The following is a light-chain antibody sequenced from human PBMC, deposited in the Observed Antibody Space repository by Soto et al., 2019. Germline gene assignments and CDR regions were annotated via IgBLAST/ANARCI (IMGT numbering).Light chain of an antibody. J-gene: IGLJ1*01. V-gene: IGLV1-44*01. CDR3: AAWDDSLNGYV. CDR2: ANN. CDR1: SSNIGSNT. Sequence: QSVLTQPPSASGTPGQRVTISCSGSSSNIGSNTVNWYQQLPGTAPKLLIHANNQRPSGVPDRFSGSKSGTSASLAISWLKSVEADYYCAAWDDSLNGYVFGTGTKLTVL.